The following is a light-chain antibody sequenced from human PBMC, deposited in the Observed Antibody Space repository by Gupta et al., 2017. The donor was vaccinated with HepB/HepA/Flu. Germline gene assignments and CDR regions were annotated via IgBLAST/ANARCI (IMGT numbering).Light chain of an antibody. Sequence: QSALTQPRSVSGSPGQSVTISCTGTSSNVGDYNYVSWYQQPPGKAPKLMISDVSKRPSGVPDRFSGSKAGNTASRTISGLQAEDEADYYCGSYERRYTPHVVFGGGTKLTVL. V-gene: IGLV2-11*01. CDR1: SSNVGDYNY. CDR2: DVS. CDR3: GSYERRYTPHVV. J-gene: IGLJ2*01.